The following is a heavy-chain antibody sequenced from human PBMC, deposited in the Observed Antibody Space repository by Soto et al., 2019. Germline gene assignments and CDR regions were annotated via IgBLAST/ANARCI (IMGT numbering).Heavy chain of an antibody. V-gene: IGHV4-34*01. Sequence: SETLSLTCAVYGGSFSCYYWSWIRQPPGKGLEWIGEINHSGSTNYNPSLKSRVTISVDTSKNQFSLKLSSVTAADTAVYYCARGAYSSSSTSYYYHYYMDVWGKGTTVTVSS. D-gene: IGHD6-6*01. CDR2: INHSGST. CDR1: GGSFSCYY. CDR3: ARGAYSSSSTSYYYHYYMDV. J-gene: IGHJ6*03.